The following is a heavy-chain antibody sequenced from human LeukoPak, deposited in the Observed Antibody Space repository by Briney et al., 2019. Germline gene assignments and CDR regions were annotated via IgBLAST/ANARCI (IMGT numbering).Heavy chain of an antibody. CDR1: GFTFSNAW. Sequence: GGSLRLSCAASGFTFSNAWMSWVRQAPGKGLEWVGRIKSKTDGGTTDYAAPVKGRFTISRDDSKNTLYLQMNSLKTEDTAVYYCTTGPYYYGSGSYYIGALFDYWGQGTLVTVSS. CDR2: IKSKTDGGTT. J-gene: IGHJ4*02. V-gene: IGHV3-15*01. D-gene: IGHD3-10*01. CDR3: TTGPYYYGSGSYYIGALFDY.